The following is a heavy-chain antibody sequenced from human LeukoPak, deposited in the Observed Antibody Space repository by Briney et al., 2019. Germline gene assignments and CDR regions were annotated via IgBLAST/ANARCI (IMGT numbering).Heavy chain of an antibody. J-gene: IGHJ4*02. CDR3: ERVPDY. CDR2: ISGSGGST. V-gene: IGHV3-23*01. Sequence: GGSLRLSCATSALTFSSYAMNWVRQAPGKGLEWVSAISGSGGSTYYADSVKGRFTISRDNSKNTLYLQMNSLRAEDTAVYYCERVPDYWGQGTLVTVPS. CDR1: ALTFSSYA. D-gene: IGHD2-2*01.